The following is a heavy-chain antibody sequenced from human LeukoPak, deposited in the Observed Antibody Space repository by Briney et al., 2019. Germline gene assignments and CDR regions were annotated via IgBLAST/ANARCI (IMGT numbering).Heavy chain of an antibody. CDR2: ISSSSSYI. CDR3: ARPLFGNGARTDY. Sequence: PGGSLRLSCAASGLTLSSYSMNWVRQAPGKGLEWVSSISSSSSYIYYADSVKGRFTISRDNAKNSLHLQMNSLRAEDTAVYYCARPLFGNGARTDYWGQGTLVTVSS. D-gene: IGHD3-10*02. J-gene: IGHJ4*02. V-gene: IGHV3-21*01. CDR1: GLTLSSYS.